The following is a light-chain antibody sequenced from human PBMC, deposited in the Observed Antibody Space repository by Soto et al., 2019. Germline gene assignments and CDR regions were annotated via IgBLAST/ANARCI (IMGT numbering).Light chain of an antibody. Sequence: EIVLTQSPGTLSLSPGERATLSCRAIQIVSSYLAWYQQKPGQAPRLLLYDASNRATGIPARFSGSGSGTDFTLTISSLEPEDFAVYYCQQRSNWPPTFGQGTRLETK. CDR1: QIVSSY. J-gene: IGKJ5*01. CDR3: QQRSNWPPT. V-gene: IGKV3-11*01. CDR2: DAS.